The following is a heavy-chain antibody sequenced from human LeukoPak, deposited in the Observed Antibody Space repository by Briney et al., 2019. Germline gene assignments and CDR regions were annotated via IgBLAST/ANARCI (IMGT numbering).Heavy chain of an antibody. Sequence: SETLSLTCAVYGGSFSGYYWSWIRQPPGKGLEWIGEINHSGSTNYNPSLKSRVTISVDTSKNQFSLKLSSVTPEDTAVYYCARDSTVTPTTYYYYYYMDVWGKGTTVTVSS. CDR3: ARDSTVTPTTYYYYYYMDV. J-gene: IGHJ6*03. CDR1: GGSFSGYY. V-gene: IGHV4-34*01. CDR2: INHSGST. D-gene: IGHD4-17*01.